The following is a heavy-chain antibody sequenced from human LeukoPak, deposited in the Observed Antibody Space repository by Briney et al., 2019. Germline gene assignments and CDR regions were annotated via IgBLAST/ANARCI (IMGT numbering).Heavy chain of an antibody. Sequence: SCKASGGTFSSYAMSWVRQAPGKGLEWVSAISGSGGSTYYADSVKGRFTISRDNSKNTLYLQMNSQRAEDTAVYYCAKAYSTTPYYLDDYWGQGTLVTVSS. V-gene: IGHV3-23*01. CDR3: AKAYSTTPYYLDDY. D-gene: IGHD2/OR15-2a*01. J-gene: IGHJ4*02. CDR1: GGTFSSYA. CDR2: ISGSGGST.